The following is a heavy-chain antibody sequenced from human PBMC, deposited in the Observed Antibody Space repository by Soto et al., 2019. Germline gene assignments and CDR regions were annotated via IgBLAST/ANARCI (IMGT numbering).Heavy chain of an antibody. J-gene: IGHJ4*02. D-gene: IGHD4-17*01. V-gene: IGHV4-30-2*02. CDR1: GGSISSGGYS. CDR2: MYHSGST. Sequence: SETLSLTCAVSGGSISSGGYSWRWIRQPPGKGLEWIGYMYHSGSTYADSVKGRFTISRDNSKNTLYLQMNSLRAEDTAVYYCAKGLGGFDGDYNYFDYWGQGTLVTVSS. CDR3: AKGLGGFDGDYNYFDY.